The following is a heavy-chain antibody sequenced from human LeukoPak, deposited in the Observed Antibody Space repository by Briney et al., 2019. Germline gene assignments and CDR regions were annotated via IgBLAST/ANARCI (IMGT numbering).Heavy chain of an antibody. CDR2: IYYSGST. D-gene: IGHD2-15*01. Sequence: SETLSLTCTVSGGSISSGGYSWSWIRQHPGKGLEWIGYIYYSGSTYYNPSLRSRVTISLDTSKIRFSLKLSSVTAADTAVYYCARVLGYCSGGSCSTAGYFDYWGQGTLVTVSS. CDR3: ARVLGYCSGGSCSTAGYFDY. CDR1: GGSISSGGYS. V-gene: IGHV4-31*03. J-gene: IGHJ4*02.